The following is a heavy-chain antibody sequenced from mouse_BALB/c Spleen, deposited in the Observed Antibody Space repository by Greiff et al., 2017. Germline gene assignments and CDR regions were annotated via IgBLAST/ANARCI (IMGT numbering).Heavy chain of an antibody. V-gene: IGHV5-12-2*01. Sequence: EVMLVESGGGLVQPGGSLKLSCAASGFTFSSYTMPWVRQTPEKRLEWVAYISNGGGSTYYPDTVKGRFTISRDNAKNTLYLQMSSLKSEDTAMYYCARHGLDSATAYWGQGTLVTVSA. CDR2: ISNGGGST. CDR1: GFTFSSYT. D-gene: IGHD1-2*01. CDR3: ARHGLDSATAY. J-gene: IGHJ3*01.